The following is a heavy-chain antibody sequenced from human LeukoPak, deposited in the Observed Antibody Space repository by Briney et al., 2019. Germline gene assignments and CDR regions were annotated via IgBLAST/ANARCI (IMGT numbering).Heavy chain of an antibody. D-gene: IGHD3-10*01. CDR1: GFNLDDYA. Sequence: PGGSLRLSCAAYGFNLDDYAMHWVRQAPGKGLEWVSGISWDSGNTGYADSVKGRLTISRDNAKNSLYLQMNSLRAEDTALYYCAKDTRSRGGYYYYYMDVWGKGTTVTVSS. V-gene: IGHV3-9*01. CDR2: ISWDSGNT. CDR3: AKDTRSRGGYYYYYMDV. J-gene: IGHJ6*03.